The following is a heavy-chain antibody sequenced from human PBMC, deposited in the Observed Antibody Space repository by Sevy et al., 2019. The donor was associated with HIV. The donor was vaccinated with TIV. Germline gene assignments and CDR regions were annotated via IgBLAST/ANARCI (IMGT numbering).Heavy chain of an antibody. Sequence: ASVMVSCKLSGYTLTQLSMHWVRQAPGKGLEWLGSFDPEDGERIYAQKFQGRFTMTEETSTDTAYMELSSLRSEDTAIYYCATGREYYEGNSGYFDYWGQGTLVTVSS. CDR2: FDPEDGER. J-gene: IGHJ4*02. CDR1: GYTLTQLS. CDR3: ATGREYYEGNSGYFDY. V-gene: IGHV1-24*01. D-gene: IGHD3-3*01.